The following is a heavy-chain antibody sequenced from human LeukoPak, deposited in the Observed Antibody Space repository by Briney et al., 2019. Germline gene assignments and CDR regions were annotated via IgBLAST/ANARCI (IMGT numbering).Heavy chain of an antibody. CDR3: ARSRYDYVWGSYRYTPAEYFQH. J-gene: IGHJ1*01. CDR1: GFTFSSYS. Sequence: GGSLRLSCAASGFTFSSYSMNWVRQALGKGLEWVSSISSSSSYIYYADSVKGRFTISRDNAKNSLYLQMNSLRAEDTAVYYCARSRYDYVWGSYRYTPAEYFQHWGQGTLVTVSS. D-gene: IGHD3-16*02. V-gene: IGHV3-21*01. CDR2: ISSSSSYI.